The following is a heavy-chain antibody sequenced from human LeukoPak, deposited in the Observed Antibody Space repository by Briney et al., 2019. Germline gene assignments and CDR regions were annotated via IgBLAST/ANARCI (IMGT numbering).Heavy chain of an antibody. V-gene: IGHV4-4*07. D-gene: IGHD2-2*01. CDR2: IYISGTT. CDR1: GGSISSYY. Sequence: SETLSLTCTVSGGSISSYYWSWIRQPPGKGLEWIGRIYISGTTNYNSSLKSRITMSLDTSKNQLSLKLSSVTAADTAVYYCACTAGRYCSSTSCPNFNWFDPWGQGTLVTVSS. J-gene: IGHJ5*02. CDR3: ACTAGRYCSSTSCPNFNWFDP.